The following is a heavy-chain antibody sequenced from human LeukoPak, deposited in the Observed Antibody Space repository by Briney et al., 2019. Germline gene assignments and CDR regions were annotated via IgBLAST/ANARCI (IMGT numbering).Heavy chain of an antibody. D-gene: IGHD3-16*01. J-gene: IGHJ6*03. Sequence: SQTLSLTCTVSGGSISSGGYYWSWIRQPPGKGLEWIGYIYRSGSTYYNPPLKSRVTISVDRSKNQFSLKLSSVTAADTAVYYCARGNRLSRVITYYYYYMDVWGKGTTVTVSS. CDR1: GGSISSGGYY. CDR3: ARGNRLSRVITYYYYYMDV. V-gene: IGHV4-30-2*01. CDR2: IYRSGST.